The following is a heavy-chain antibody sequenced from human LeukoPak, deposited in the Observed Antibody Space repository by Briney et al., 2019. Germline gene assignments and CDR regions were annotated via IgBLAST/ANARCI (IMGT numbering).Heavy chain of an antibody. Sequence: GESLKISCKGSGYSFTSYWIGWVRQMPGKGLEWMGIIYPGDSDTRYSPSFQGQVTISADKSISTAYLQWSSLKASDTAVYYCARLRVGTYDFWSGPLGDYYYYYGMDVWGQGTTVTVSS. CDR2: IYPGDSDT. D-gene: IGHD3-3*01. CDR3: ARLRVGTYDFWSGPLGDYYYYYGMDV. V-gene: IGHV5-51*01. CDR1: GYSFTSYW. J-gene: IGHJ6*02.